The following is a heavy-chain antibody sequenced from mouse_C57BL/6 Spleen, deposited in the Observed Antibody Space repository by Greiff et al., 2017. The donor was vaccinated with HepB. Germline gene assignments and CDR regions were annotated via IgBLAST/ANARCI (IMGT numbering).Heavy chain of an antibody. D-gene: IGHD2-2*01. CDR3: TTGGYGGGYYFDY. CDR1: GFNIKDYY. Sequence: VQLQQPGAELVRPGASVKLSCTASGFNIKDYYMHWVKQRPEQGLEWIGRIDPEDGDTEYAPKFQGKATMTADTSSNTAYLQLSSLTSEDTAVYYCTTGGYGGGYYFDYWGQGTTLTVSS. V-gene: IGHV14-1*01. CDR2: IDPEDGDT. J-gene: IGHJ2*01.